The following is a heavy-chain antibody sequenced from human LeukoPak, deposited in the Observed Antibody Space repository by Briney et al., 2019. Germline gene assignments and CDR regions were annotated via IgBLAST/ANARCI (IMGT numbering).Heavy chain of an antibody. D-gene: IGHD2-2*01. CDR1: GFPFNDYS. Sequence: GGSLRLSCAASGFPFNDYSMNWVRQTPGKGLEWVANIKQDGSEKYYVDSVKGRFTISRDNAKNSLYLQMNSLRAEDTAVYYCARVLCSSTSCYSSPWFDPWGQGTLVTVSS. V-gene: IGHV3-7*01. CDR3: ARVLCSSTSCYSSPWFDP. CDR2: IKQDGSEK. J-gene: IGHJ5*02.